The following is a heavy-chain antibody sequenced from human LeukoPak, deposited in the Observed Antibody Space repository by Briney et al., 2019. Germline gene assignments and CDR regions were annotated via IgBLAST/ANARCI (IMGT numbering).Heavy chain of an antibody. D-gene: IGHD1-14*01. J-gene: IGHJ4*02. Sequence: PGGSLRLSCAASGFTFSSYGMSWVRQAPGKGLEWVSAISGSGGSTYYADSVKGRFTISRDNSKNTLYLQMNSLRAEDTAVYYCARVPKVFTALDYWGQGTLVTVSS. V-gene: IGHV3-23*01. CDR1: GFTFSSYG. CDR2: ISGSGGST. CDR3: ARVPKVFTALDY.